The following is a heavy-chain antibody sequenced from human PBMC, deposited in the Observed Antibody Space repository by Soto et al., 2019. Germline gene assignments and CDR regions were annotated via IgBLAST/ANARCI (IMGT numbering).Heavy chain of an antibody. CDR3: ARALSPGGPTTTVLFDY. Sequence: ASVKVSCKASGGTFSSYAISWVRQAPGQGLEWMGGIIPIFGTANYAQKFQGRVTITADESTSTAYMELSSLRSEDTAVYYCARALSPGGPTTTVLFDYWGQGTLVTVSS. D-gene: IGHD4-17*01. CDR1: GGTFSSYA. CDR2: IIPIFGTA. V-gene: IGHV1-69*13. J-gene: IGHJ4*02.